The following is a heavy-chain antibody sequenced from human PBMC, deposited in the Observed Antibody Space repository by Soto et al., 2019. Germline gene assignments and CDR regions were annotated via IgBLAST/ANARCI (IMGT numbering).Heavy chain of an antibody. CDR1: GDSVTSGSYY. D-gene: IGHD7-27*01. Sequence: SETLSLTCIVPGDSVTSGSYYWTWLRQPPGKGLEWIGYISYTGRTKYNPSLQSRVTISVDTSKNDFSLNLSSVTAADTAVYFCAREWGLLPYYVMNVWGHGTAVTVSS. V-gene: IGHV4-61*03. CDR2: ISYTGRT. J-gene: IGHJ6*02. CDR3: AREWGLLPYYVMNV.